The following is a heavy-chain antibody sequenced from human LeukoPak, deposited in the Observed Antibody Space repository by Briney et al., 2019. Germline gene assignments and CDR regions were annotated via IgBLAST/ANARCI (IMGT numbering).Heavy chain of an antibody. Sequence: PGGSLTLSCAASGFTFSQYWMYWVRQSPGKGLVWVSYISTDGSIINDAHSVKGRLTISRDNAKNTLYVHMNSLRVEDTAVYYCVGGDYWGQGTLVTVSS. CDR2: ISTDGSII. CDR3: VGGDY. J-gene: IGHJ4*02. V-gene: IGHV3-74*01. CDR1: GFTFSQYW.